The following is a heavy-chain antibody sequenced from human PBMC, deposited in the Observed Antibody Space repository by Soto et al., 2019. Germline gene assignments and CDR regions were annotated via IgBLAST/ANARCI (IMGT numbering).Heavy chain of an antibody. Sequence: VGSLRLSCTASGFMFGSYWMTWVRRVPGKGLQWVANIKRDGSEKYYVDFVKGRFTISRDNADNSVFLDMNNLRVDDTATYYCARVRATDYEIDYWGQGALVTVSS. V-gene: IGHV3-7*03. CDR1: GFMFGSYW. J-gene: IGHJ4*02. CDR3: ARVRATDYEIDY. D-gene: IGHD4-17*01. CDR2: IKRDGSEK.